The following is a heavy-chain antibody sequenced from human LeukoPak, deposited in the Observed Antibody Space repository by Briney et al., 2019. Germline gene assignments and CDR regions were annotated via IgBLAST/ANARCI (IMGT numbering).Heavy chain of an antibody. CDR1: GFTFSSYG. CDR2: ISYDGSNK. J-gene: IGHJ6*02. Sequence: GGSLTLSCAASGFTFSSYGMHWVRQAPGKGLEWVAVISYDGSNKYYADSVKGRFTISRDNSKNTLYLQMNSLRAEDTAVYYCANDDCSSTSCYTHYYYYGMDVWGQGTTVTVSS. CDR3: ANDDCSSTSCYTHYYYYGMDV. V-gene: IGHV3-30*18. D-gene: IGHD2-2*02.